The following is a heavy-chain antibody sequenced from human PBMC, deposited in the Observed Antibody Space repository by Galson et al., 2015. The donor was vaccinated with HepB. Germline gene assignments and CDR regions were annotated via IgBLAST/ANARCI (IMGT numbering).Heavy chain of an antibody. CDR3: ARGFWSGYYSWVDV. CDR2: IIPIFGTA. D-gene: IGHD3-3*01. V-gene: IGHV1-69*06. Sequence: SVKVSCKASGGTFSSYAISWVRQAPGQGLEWMGGIIPIFGTANYAQKFQGRVTITADKSTSTAYMELSSLRSEDTAVYYCARGFWSGYYSWVDVWGQGTTVTVSS. CDR1: GGTFSSYA. J-gene: IGHJ6*02.